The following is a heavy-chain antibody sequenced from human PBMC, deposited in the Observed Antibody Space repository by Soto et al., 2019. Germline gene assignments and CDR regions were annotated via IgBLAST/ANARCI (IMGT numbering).Heavy chain of an antibody. Sequence: PSETLSLTCTVSGGSVSSGSYYWSWIRQPPGKGLEWIGYIYYSGSTNYNPSLKSRVTISVDTSKNQFSLKLSSVTAADTAVYYCARGNCSGGSCYTWFDPWGQGTLVTVS. CDR1: GGSVSSGSYY. D-gene: IGHD2-15*01. CDR3: ARGNCSGGSCYTWFDP. V-gene: IGHV4-61*01. CDR2: IYYSGST. J-gene: IGHJ5*02.